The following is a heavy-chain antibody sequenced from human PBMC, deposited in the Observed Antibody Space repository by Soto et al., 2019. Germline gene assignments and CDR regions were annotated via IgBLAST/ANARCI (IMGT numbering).Heavy chain of an antibody. CDR1: GFTSSSYW. Sequence: GGSLRLSCAASGFTSSSYWMSWVRQAPGKGLEWVANIKQDGSEKYYVDSVKGRFTISSDHAKNSLYLQMNSLRAEDTAVYYGASSRAIVPAAIAFDISGQGTMVTV. CDR3: ASSRAIVPAAIAFDI. V-gene: IGHV3-7*01. CDR2: IKQDGSEK. D-gene: IGHD2-2*01. J-gene: IGHJ3*02.